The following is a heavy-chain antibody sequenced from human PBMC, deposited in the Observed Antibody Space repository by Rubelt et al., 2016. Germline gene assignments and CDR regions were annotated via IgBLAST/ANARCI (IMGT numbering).Heavy chain of an antibody. CDR1: GFTFSSYA. Sequence: GFTFSSYALHWVRQAPGKGLEWVAVISYDGSNKYYADSVKGRFTISRDNSKNTLYLQMNSLRAEDTAVYYCASSIVVVPAANYYYGMDVWGQGTTVTVSS. J-gene: IGHJ6*02. V-gene: IGHV3-30*04. CDR2: ISYDGSNK. CDR3: ASSIVVVPAANYYYGMDV. D-gene: IGHD2-2*01.